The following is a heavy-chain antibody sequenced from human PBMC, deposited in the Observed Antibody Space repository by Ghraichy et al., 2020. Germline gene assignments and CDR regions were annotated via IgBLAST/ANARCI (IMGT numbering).Heavy chain of an antibody. Sequence: SETLSLTCTVSGGSISSYYWSWIRQPPGKGLEWIGYIYYSGSTNYNPSLKSRVTISVDTSKNQFSLKLSSVTAADTAVYYCARVKGRYYGSGSYYNSFDPWGQGTLVTVSS. CDR3: ARVKGRYYGSGSYYNSFDP. CDR1: GGSISSYY. CDR2: IYYSGST. D-gene: IGHD3-10*01. J-gene: IGHJ5*02. V-gene: IGHV4-59*01.